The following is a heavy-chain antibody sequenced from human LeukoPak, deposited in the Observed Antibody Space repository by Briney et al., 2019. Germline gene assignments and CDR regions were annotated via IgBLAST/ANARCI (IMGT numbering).Heavy chain of an antibody. V-gene: IGHV4-34*01. CDR1: GGSFSGYY. CDR2: INHSGST. CDR3: ARLRTIYPYYYYGMDV. J-gene: IGHJ6*02. Sequence: PSETLSLTCAVYGGSFSGYYRSWIRQPPGKGLEWIGEINHSGSTNYNPSLKSRVTISVDTSKNQFSLKLSSVTAADTAVYYCARLRTIYPYYYYGMDVWGQGTTVTVSS. D-gene: IGHD1-14*01.